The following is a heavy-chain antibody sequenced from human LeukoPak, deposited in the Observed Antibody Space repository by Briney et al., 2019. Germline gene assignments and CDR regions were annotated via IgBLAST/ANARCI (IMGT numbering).Heavy chain of an antibody. V-gene: IGHV3-21*01. CDR1: GFTFSNYD. D-gene: IGHD1-7*01. J-gene: IGHJ5*02. Sequence: GGSLRLSCAASGFTFSNYDMNWVRQAPGKGLEWVSSISRSSYIFYAESVKGRFTISRDNAKNSLYLQMNSLRVEDTAVYYCVREEGGNYRPDNWFDPWGQGILVTVSS. CDR3: VREEGGNYRPDNWFDP. CDR2: ISRSSYI.